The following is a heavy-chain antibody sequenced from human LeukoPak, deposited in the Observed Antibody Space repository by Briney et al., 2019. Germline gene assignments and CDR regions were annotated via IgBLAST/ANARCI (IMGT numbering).Heavy chain of an antibody. CDR1: GGTFSSYA. D-gene: IGHD2-2*02. Sequence: SVTVSCKASGGTFSSYAISWVRQAPGQGLEWMGGIIPIFGTANYAQKFQGRVTITADESTSTAYMELSSLRSEDTAVYYCAGLSPDIVVVPAAIPYYYYGMDVWGKGTTVTVSS. V-gene: IGHV1-69*13. CDR3: AGLSPDIVVVPAAIPYYYYGMDV. J-gene: IGHJ6*04. CDR2: IIPIFGTA.